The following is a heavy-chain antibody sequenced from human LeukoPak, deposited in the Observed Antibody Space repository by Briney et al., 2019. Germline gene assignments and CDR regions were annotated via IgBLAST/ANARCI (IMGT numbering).Heavy chain of an antibody. CDR1: GFTFRSNW. J-gene: IGHJ3*02. V-gene: IGHV3-74*01. CDR3: ARSVSDAFDI. CDR2: INSDGSST. D-gene: IGHD2-8*01. Sequence: PGGSLRLSCAASGFTFRSNWMHWVRQAQGKGLVWVSHINSDGSSTNYAASVKGRFTVSRDNAKNTLYLQMNSLRAEDTAVYYCARSVSDAFDIWGLGTLVTVS.